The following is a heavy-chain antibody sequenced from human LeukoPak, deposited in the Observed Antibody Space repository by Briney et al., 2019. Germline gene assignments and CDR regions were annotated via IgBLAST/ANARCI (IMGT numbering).Heavy chain of an antibody. D-gene: IGHD3-22*01. CDR2: IYYSGST. CDR1: GGCISSSSYY. V-gene: IGHV4-39*01. Sequence: SETLSLTCTVSGGCISSSSYYWGWIRQPPGKGLEWIGSIYYSGSTYYNPSLKSRVTISVDTSKNQFSLKLSSVTAADTAVYYCARSGRKDYYDSSGYGPLDYWGQGNLVAVSS. J-gene: IGHJ4*02. CDR3: ARSGRKDYYDSSGYGPLDY.